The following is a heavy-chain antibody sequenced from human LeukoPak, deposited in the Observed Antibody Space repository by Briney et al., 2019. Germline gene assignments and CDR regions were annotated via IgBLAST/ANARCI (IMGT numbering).Heavy chain of an antibody. J-gene: IGHJ4*02. CDR1: GFTFSSLA. CDR3: ARGSSYYYDSSGYYGDY. CDR2: ISYDGSNK. V-gene: IGHV3-30*04. D-gene: IGHD3-22*01. Sequence: GGSLRLSCTASGFTFSSLAMHWVRQAPGKGLEWVAVISYDGSNKYYADSVKGRFTISRDNSKNTLYLQMNSLRAEDTAVYYCARGSSYYYDSSGYYGDYWGQGTLVTVSS.